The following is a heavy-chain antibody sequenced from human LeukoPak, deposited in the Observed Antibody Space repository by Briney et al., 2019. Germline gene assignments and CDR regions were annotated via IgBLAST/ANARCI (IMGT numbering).Heavy chain of an antibody. CDR2: IYHSGST. Sequence: TSETLSLTCTVSGGSISSGGYYWSWIRQPPGKGLEWIGYIYHSGSTYYNPSLKSRVTISVDRSKNQFSLKLSSVTAADTAVYYCASSSSWKGFDYWGQGTLVTVSS. CDR1: GGSISSGGYY. CDR3: ASSSSWKGFDY. D-gene: IGHD6-13*01. V-gene: IGHV4-30-2*01. J-gene: IGHJ4*02.